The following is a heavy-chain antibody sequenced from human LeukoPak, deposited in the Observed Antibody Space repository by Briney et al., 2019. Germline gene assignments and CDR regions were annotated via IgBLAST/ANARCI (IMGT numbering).Heavy chain of an antibody. CDR1: GFTFSGSA. V-gene: IGHV3-73*01. J-gene: IGHJ4*02. D-gene: IGHD5-12*01. CDR2: IRSKANSYAT. CDR3: TSLGGYPDY. Sequence: GGSLRLSCAASGFTFSGSAMHWVRQASGKGLEWVGRIRSKANSYATAYAASVKGRFTISRDDSKNSAYLQMNSLKTEDTAVYYCTSLGGYPDYWGQGTLVTVSS.